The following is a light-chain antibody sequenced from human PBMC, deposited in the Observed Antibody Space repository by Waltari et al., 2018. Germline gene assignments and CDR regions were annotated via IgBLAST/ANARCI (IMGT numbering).Light chain of an antibody. CDR3: QSWGTGIPWV. J-gene: IGLJ3*02. CDR2: LNSDGSH. Sequence: QLVLTQSPSASASLGASVKLTCTLSSGHSSYAIAWHQQQPEKGPRYLMKLNSDGSHSKGDWILDRFSGSSSWAERSLTISHLQSEYEADYYCQSWGTGIPWVFGGGTKLTVL. CDR1: SGHSSYA. V-gene: IGLV4-69*01.